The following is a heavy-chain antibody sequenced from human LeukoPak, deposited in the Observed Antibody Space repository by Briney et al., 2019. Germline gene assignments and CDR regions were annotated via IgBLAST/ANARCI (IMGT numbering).Heavy chain of an antibody. Sequence: TGGSLRLSCAASGFTVSSNYMSWVRQAPGKGLEWVSIIYTGGTTYYADSVKGRFTIPRDNSKNTLYLQMNSLRAEDTALYYCATELKPPDAFDIWGQGTMVTVSS. CDR2: IYTGGTT. CDR3: ATELKPPDAFDI. V-gene: IGHV3-66*01. J-gene: IGHJ3*02. D-gene: IGHD1-1*01. CDR1: GFTVSSNY.